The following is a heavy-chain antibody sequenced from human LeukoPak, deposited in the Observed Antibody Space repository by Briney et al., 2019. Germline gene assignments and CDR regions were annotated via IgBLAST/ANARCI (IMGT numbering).Heavy chain of an antibody. CDR2: IWYDGSNK. V-gene: IGHV3-33*06. D-gene: IGHD2-15*01. CDR3: AKDVAYCSGGSCYLLNWFDP. CDR1: GFTFTSYG. Sequence: GGSLRLSCAASGFTFTSYGMHWVRQAPGKGLEWVAVIWYDGSNKYYADSVKGRFTISRDNSKNTLYLQMNSLRAEDTAVYYCAKDVAYCSGGSCYLLNWFDPWGQGTLVTVSS. J-gene: IGHJ5*02.